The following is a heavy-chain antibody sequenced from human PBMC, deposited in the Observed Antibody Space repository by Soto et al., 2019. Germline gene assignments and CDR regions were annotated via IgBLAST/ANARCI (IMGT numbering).Heavy chain of an antibody. Sequence: GGSLRLSCAASGFTVSSSYMTWVRQAPGKGLEWVSVIYSAGNTYYADSVKGRFTISRDNSKNSLYLQMNSLRAEDTALYYCARVRITMVRGVINSNWFDPWGQGTLVTVSS. CDR3: ARVRITMVRGVINSNWFDP. CDR1: GFTVSSSY. J-gene: IGHJ5*02. CDR2: IYSAGNT. D-gene: IGHD3-10*01. V-gene: IGHV3-66*01.